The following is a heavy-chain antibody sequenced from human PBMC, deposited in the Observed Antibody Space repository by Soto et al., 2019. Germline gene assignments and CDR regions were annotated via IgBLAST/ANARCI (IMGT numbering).Heavy chain of an antibody. CDR2: IKSKTDGGTT. CDR1: GFTFSNAW. Sequence: GGSLRLSCAASGFTFSNAWMSWVRQAPGKGLEWVGRIKSKTDGGTTDYAAPVKGRFTISRDDSKNTLYLQMNSLKTEDTAVYYCTTRKLGAAGTAYYYYYGMDVWGQGTTVTAP. D-gene: IGHD6-13*01. V-gene: IGHV3-15*01. J-gene: IGHJ6*02. CDR3: TTRKLGAAGTAYYYYYGMDV.